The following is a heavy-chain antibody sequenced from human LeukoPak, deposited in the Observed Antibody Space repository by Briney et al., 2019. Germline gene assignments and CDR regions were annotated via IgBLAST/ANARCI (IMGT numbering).Heavy chain of an antibody. CDR3: ARDQSYDGRPWVGAFDT. V-gene: IGHV3-30-3*01. CDR1: GFTFSSYA. J-gene: IGHJ3*02. CDR2: ISYDGSNK. Sequence: PGRSLRLSCAASGFTFSSYAMHWVRQAPGKGLEWVAVISYDGSNKYYADSVKGRFTVSGDNAKNSLYLQMTSLRPEDTAVYYCARDQSYDGRPWVGAFDTWGQGTLVTVSS. D-gene: IGHD3-22*01.